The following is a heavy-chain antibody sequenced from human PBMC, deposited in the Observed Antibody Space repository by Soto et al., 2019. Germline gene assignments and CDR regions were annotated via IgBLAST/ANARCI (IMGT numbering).Heavy chain of an antibody. J-gene: IGHJ4*02. CDR3: ASLGKALRYFDWLPGHFDY. CDR2: IYYSGST. Sequence: GSISSYYWSWIRQPPGKGLEWIGYIYYSGSTNYNPSLKSRVTISVDTSKNQFSLKLSSVTAADTAVYYCASLGKALRYFDWLPGHFDYWGQGTLVTVSS. CDR1: GSISSYY. V-gene: IGHV4-59*08. D-gene: IGHD3-9*01.